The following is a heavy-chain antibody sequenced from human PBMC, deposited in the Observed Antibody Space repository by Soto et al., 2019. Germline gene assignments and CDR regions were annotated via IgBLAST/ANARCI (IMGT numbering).Heavy chain of an antibody. CDR1: GGSISSSSYY. V-gene: IGHV4-39*01. CDR2: IYYSGST. D-gene: IGHD1-1*01. J-gene: IGHJ4*02. Sequence: PSETLSLTCTVSGGSISSSSYYWGWIRQPPGKGLEWIGSIYYSGSTYYNPSLKSRVTISVDTSKNQFSLKLSSVTAADTAVYFCARVGPTYSWNDRTFDYWGQGTLVTVSS. CDR3: ARVGPTYSWNDRTFDY.